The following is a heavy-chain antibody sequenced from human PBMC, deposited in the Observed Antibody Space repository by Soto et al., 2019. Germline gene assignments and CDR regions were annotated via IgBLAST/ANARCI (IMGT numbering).Heavy chain of an antibody. CDR3: ARDSGSYCGDY. J-gene: IGHJ4*02. CDR2: IWYDGSNK. Sequence: QVQLVESGGGVVQPGRSLRLSCAASGFTFSSYGMHWVRQAPGKGLEWVAVIWYDGSNKYYADSVKGRFTISRDNSKNTLYVQMNSLRAEDTAVYYCARDSGSYCGDYWGQGTLVTVSS. CDR1: GFTFSSYG. D-gene: IGHD1-26*01. V-gene: IGHV3-33*01.